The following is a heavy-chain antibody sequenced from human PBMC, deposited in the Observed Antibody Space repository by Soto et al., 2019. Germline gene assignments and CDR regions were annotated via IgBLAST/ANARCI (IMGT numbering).Heavy chain of an antibody. CDR3: ARDRRSYWNRIYYYYHMDV. J-gene: IGHJ6*03. CDR1: GYTFNSYG. D-gene: IGHD1-1*01. Sequence: QVQLVQSGAEIKKPGASVKVSCKASGYTFNSYGISWVRQAPGQGLEWMGWISAYNGNTNYAQKVQGRITMTTDTSASTAYMELRSPTSDDTAVYYCARDRRSYWNRIYYYYHMDVWGKGATVTVSS. V-gene: IGHV1-18*01. CDR2: ISAYNGNT.